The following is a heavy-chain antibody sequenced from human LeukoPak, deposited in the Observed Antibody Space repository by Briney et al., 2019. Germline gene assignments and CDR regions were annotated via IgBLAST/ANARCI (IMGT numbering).Heavy chain of an antibody. V-gene: IGHV3-15*01. Sequence: GGSRRLSSAAAGFTFSNGWMSWVRHAPGKRLEWVGRIKSKTDGGTTDYAAPVKGRFTISRDDSKNTLYLQMNSLKTEDTTVYYCTTDEVGRFDYWGQGTLGTVSS. CDR3: TTDEVGRFDY. D-gene: IGHD2-15*01. CDR2: IKSKTDGGTT. J-gene: IGHJ4*02. CDR1: GFTFSNGW.